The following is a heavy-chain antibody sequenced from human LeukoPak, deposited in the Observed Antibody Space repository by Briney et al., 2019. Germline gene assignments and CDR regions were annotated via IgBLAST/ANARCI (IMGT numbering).Heavy chain of an antibody. CDR1: GYSFTGYW. CDR3: ARRWGTYDILTGYYRDQDAFDI. D-gene: IGHD3-9*01. V-gene: IGHV5-51*01. CDR2: IYPDDSDT. J-gene: IGHJ3*02. Sequence: VESLKISCKGSGYSFTGYWIAWVRQMPGKGLEWMGIIYPDDSDTTYSPSFQNQVTISADKSIGTAYLQWSSLKASDTAMYYCARRWGTYDILTGYYRDQDAFDIWGQGTMVTVSS.